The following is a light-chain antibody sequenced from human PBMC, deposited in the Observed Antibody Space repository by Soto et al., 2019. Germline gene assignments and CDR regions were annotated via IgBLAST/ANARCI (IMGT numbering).Light chain of an antibody. V-gene: IGLV2-14*01. CDR3: SSHTTYSTRV. Sequence: LTQPASVSGSPGQSIAISCTGTSSDIGSYNYVSWYQQHPGKAPKLMIHEVSNRPSGVSDRFSGSKSGNTASLTISGLQADDEADYYCSSHTTYSTRVFGTGTKVTVL. CDR2: EVS. J-gene: IGLJ1*01. CDR1: SSDIGSYNY.